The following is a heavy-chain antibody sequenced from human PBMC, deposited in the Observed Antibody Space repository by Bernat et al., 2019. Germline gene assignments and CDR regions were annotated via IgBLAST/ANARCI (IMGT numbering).Heavy chain of an antibody. CDR2: ISVSGDST. CDR3: ARVGRGSDWYWCFDL. D-gene: IGHD2-21*02. CDR1: AFSFSIYS. V-gene: IGHV3-23*04. J-gene: IGHJ2*01. Sequence: EVQLVESGGDLIQPGGSLRLSCAASAFSFSIYSFSWVRQAPGKGLEWVSGISVSGDSTFYADSVKGRFTISRDKSKNTLHLQMSSLRVEDTAAYYCARVGRGSDWYWCFDLWGRGTLVTVSS.